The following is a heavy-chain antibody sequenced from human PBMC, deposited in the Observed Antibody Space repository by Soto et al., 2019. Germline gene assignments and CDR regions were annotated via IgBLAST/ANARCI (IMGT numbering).Heavy chain of an antibody. V-gene: IGHV1-69*04. Sequence: SVKVSCKASGGTFSSYTISWVRQAPGQGLEWMGRIIPILGIANYAQKFQGRVTITADKSTSTAYMELSSLRSEDTAVYYCAREKAGPSYYMDVWGKGTTVTVSS. CDR1: GGTFSSYT. J-gene: IGHJ6*03. CDR2: IIPILGIA. CDR3: AREKAGPSYYMDV.